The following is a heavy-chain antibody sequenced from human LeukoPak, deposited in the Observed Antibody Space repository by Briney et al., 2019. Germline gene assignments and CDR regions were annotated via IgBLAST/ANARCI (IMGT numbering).Heavy chain of an antibody. D-gene: IGHD6-19*01. V-gene: IGHV3-9*01. CDR1: GFTFDDYA. Sequence: GGSLRLSCAASGFTFDDYAMHWVRQAPGRGLEWVSGISWNSGSIGYADSVKGRFTISRDNAKNSLYLQMNSLRAEDTALYYCAKGTGYSSGWYDPGFDYWGQGTLVTVSS. J-gene: IGHJ4*02. CDR3: AKGTGYSSGWYDPGFDY. CDR2: ISWNSGSI.